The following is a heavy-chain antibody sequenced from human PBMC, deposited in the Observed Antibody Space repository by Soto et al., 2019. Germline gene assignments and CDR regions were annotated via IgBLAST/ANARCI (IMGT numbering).Heavy chain of an antibody. D-gene: IGHD3-10*01. V-gene: IGHV3-23*01. CDR2: ISVSGGST. CDR3: AKDFGESSWDYFDY. CDR1: GCACSSYS. J-gene: IGHJ4*02. Sequence: EEQLLESGGGWVQPGWSLRLSCSSSGCACSSYSMIWVRQGPGKWLEWVSAISVSGGSTYYADSVMGRFTISRDNSKNSLYLQMNSLRAEDTAVYYCAKDFGESSWDYFDYWCQGTLVTVSS.